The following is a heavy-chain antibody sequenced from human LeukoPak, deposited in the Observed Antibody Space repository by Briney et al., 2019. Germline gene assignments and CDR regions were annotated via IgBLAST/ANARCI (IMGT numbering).Heavy chain of an antibody. V-gene: IGHV4-38-2*02. J-gene: IGHJ5*02. D-gene: IGHD6-6*01. CDR3: ARGAARPEFNWFDP. CDR2: IYHSGST. Sequence: SETLSLTRTVSGYSISSGYYWGWIRQPPGKGLEWIGSIYHSGSTYYNPSLKSRVTISVDTSKNQFSLKLSSVTAADTAVYYCARGAARPEFNWFDPWGQGTLVTVSP. CDR1: GYSISSGYY.